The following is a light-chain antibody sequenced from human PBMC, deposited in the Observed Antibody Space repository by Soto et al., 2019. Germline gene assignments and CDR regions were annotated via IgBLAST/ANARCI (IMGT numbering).Light chain of an antibody. V-gene: IGKV3-15*01. CDR3: QQYNSWTTIT. Sequence: EIVMTQSPATLSVSPGERATLSCRASQSISSKLDWYQQRPGQAPRLLIYGASTRATGIPARFSGSGSGTEFTLTISSLQSEDSAVYYCQQYNSWTTITFGQGTRLEIK. J-gene: IGKJ5*01. CDR1: QSISSK. CDR2: GAS.